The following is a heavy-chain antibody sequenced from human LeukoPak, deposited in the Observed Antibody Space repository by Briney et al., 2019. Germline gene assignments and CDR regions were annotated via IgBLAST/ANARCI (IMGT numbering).Heavy chain of an antibody. CDR3: ARSPLGYCSSTSCPFWYYYYYMDV. Sequence: GASVKVSCKASGYTFTSYAMHWVRQAPGQRLEWMGWINAGNGNTKYSQEFQGRVTITRDTSASTAYMELSSLRSEDMAVYYCARSPLGYCSSTSCPFWYYYYYMDVWGKGTTVTVSS. CDR2: INAGNGNT. J-gene: IGHJ6*03. V-gene: IGHV1-3*03. D-gene: IGHD2-2*01. CDR1: GYTFTSYA.